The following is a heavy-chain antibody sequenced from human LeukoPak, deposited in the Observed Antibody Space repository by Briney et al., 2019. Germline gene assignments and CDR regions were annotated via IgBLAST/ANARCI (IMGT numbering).Heavy chain of an antibody. D-gene: IGHD3-3*01. CDR1: GGSFSGYY. V-gene: IGHV4-34*01. CDR3: ARGMNFNYDFWNGYYRGGGLFDY. CDR2: INHSGST. J-gene: IGHJ4*02. Sequence: SETLSLTCAVYGGSFSGYYWSWIRQPPGKGLEWIGEINHSGSTNYNPSLKSRVTISVDTSKNQFSLKLSSVTAADTAVYYCARGMNFNYDFWNGYYRGGGLFDYWGQGTLVTVSS.